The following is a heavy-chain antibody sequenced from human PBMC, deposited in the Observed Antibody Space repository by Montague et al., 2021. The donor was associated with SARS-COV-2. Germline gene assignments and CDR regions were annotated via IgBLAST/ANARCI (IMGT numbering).Heavy chain of an antibody. CDR2: ISSSSSYI. V-gene: IGHV3-21*01. CDR1: GFTFSSYS. CDR3: ARGPRGYSYGYIDY. J-gene: IGHJ4*02. D-gene: IGHD5-18*01. Sequence: SLRLSCSASGFTFSSYSMTWVRQAPGKGLEWVSSISSSSSYIYYXDSVKGRFTISRDNAKNSQYLQMNSLRAEDTAVYYCARGPRGYSYGYIDYWGQGTLVTVSS.